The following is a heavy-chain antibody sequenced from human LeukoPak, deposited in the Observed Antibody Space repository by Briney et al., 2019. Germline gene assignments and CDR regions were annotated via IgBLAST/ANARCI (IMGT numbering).Heavy chain of an antibody. CDR3: ARSQMEAATFFDY. CDR1: GFTFRDYY. J-gene: IGHJ4*02. CDR2: IRRDSSTL. V-gene: IGHV3-11*01. D-gene: IGHD1-26*01. Sequence: GGSLRLSCAASGFTFRDYYMSWIRQVPGKGLEWVSYIRRDSSTLYYADSVKGRFTISRDNAKDSLYLQMSSLRAEDTAVYYCARSQMEAATFFDYWGQGTLVTVSS.